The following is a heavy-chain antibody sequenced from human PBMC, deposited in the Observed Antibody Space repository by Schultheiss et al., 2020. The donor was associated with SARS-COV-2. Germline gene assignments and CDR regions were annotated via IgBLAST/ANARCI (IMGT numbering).Heavy chain of an antibody. J-gene: IGHJ6*02. D-gene: IGHD5-24*01. CDR3: ARVRDDDSYYGMDV. V-gene: IGHV1-69*04. CDR1: GGTFSSYA. Sequence: SVKVSCKASGGTFSSYAISWVRQAPGQGLEWMGRIIPILGIANNAQKFQGRVTITADKSTSTAYMELSSLRSEDTAVYYCARVRDDDSYYGMDVWGQGTTVTVSS. CDR2: IIPILGIA.